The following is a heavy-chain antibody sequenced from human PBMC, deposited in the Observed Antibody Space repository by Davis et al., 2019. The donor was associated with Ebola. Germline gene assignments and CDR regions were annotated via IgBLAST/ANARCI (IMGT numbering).Heavy chain of an antibody. Sequence: MPSETLSLTCTVSGGSISSGCYWGWIRQPPGKGLEWIGSIYHSGSTYYNVSLKSRVTISVDTSKNQFSLRLSSVTAADTAVYYCAREGQSNRAVAVYWGQGTLVTVSS. D-gene: IGHD6-19*01. CDR2: IYHSGST. J-gene: IGHJ4*02. CDR1: GGSISSGCY. CDR3: AREGQSNRAVAVY. V-gene: IGHV4-38-2*02.